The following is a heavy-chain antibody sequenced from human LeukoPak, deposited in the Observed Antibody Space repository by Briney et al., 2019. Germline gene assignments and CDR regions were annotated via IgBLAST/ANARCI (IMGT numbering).Heavy chain of an antibody. Sequence: GASVKVSCKASGYTFTSYGISWVRQAPGQGLEWMGWISTYKGDTNYAQKLQGRVTMTTDTSTSTAYMDLRSPRSDDTAVYYCARGGYCSSTSCYTKFDYWGQGTLVTVSS. D-gene: IGHD2-2*02. CDR3: ARGGYCSSTSCYTKFDY. CDR2: ISTYKGDT. CDR1: GYTFTSYG. J-gene: IGHJ4*02. V-gene: IGHV1-18*01.